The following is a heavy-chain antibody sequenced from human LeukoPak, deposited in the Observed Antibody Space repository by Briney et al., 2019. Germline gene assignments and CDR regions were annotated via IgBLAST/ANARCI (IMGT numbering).Heavy chain of an antibody. Sequence: SETLSLTCTVSGGSISSGSYYWSWIRQPAGKGLEWIGCIFPSGSTNYNSSLKSRVTISVDTSKNQFSLEVSSVTAADTAVYYCARSILRYYYNASGYYPYYFDYWGQGMLVTVSS. V-gene: IGHV4-61*02. CDR1: GGSISSGSYY. J-gene: IGHJ4*02. CDR2: IFPSGST. CDR3: ARSILRYYYNASGYYPYYFDY. D-gene: IGHD3-22*01.